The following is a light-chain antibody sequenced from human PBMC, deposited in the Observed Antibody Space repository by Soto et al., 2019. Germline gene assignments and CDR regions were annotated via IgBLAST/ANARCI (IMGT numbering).Light chain of an antibody. CDR1: QSISSY. J-gene: IGKJ1*01. CDR3: QQSYSTPRP. CDR2: AAS. Sequence: EIQMTLSSSSLSASVGDRVTITCRASQSISSYLNWYQQKPGKAPKLLIYAASSLQSGVPSRFSGSGSGTDFTLTISSLQPEDFATYYCQQSYSTPRPVGQVTKVAIK. V-gene: IGKV1-39*01.